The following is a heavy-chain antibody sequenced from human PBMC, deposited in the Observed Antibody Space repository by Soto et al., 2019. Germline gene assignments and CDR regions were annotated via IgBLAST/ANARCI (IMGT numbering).Heavy chain of an antibody. J-gene: IGHJ5*02. CDR1: GVTFSSYW. D-gene: IGHD6-13*01. Sequence: EVQLVESGGGLVQPGESLRLSCAASGVTFSSYWMHWVRQAPGKGLVWVSRINSDGSRTNYADSVKGRFTVSRDNAKNTQYLKMNSLRAEDTAVYYCARVLTGSWNWFDPWCQGTLVTVSS. V-gene: IGHV3-74*01. CDR2: INSDGSRT. CDR3: ARVLTGSWNWFDP.